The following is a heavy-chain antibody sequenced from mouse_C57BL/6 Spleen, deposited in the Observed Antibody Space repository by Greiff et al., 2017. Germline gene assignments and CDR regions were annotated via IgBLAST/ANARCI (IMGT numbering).Heavy chain of an antibody. V-gene: IGHV1-59*01. CDR2: IDPSDSYT. J-gene: IGHJ2*01. CDR3: AREGYDYDVLYFDY. Sequence: QVQLQQPGAELVRPGTSVKLSCKASGYTFTSYWMHWVKQRPGQGLEWIGVIDPSDSYTNYNQKFKGKATLTVDTSSSTAYMQLSSLTSEDSAVYYFAREGYDYDVLYFDYWGQGTTLTVSS. D-gene: IGHD2-4*01. CDR1: GYTFTSYW.